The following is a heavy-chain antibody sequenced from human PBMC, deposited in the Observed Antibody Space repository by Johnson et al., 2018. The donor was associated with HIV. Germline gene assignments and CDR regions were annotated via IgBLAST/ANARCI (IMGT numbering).Heavy chain of an antibody. CDR3: ARDAAKLEEDDAFDI. V-gene: IGHV3-30*03. CDR1: GFTFSSYG. CDR2: ISYDGSNK. D-gene: IGHD1-1*01. J-gene: IGHJ3*02. Sequence: QVQLVESGGGVVRPGGSLRLSCAASGFTFSSYGMHWVRQAPGKGLEWVAVISYDGSNKYDADSVKGRFTISRDNSKNTLYLQMNSLRVEDTAVYYCARDAAKLEEDDAFDIWGQGTMVTVSS.